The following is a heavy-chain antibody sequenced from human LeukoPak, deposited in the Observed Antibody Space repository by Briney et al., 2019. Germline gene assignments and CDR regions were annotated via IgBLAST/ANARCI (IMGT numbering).Heavy chain of an antibody. CDR3: ARGPPDTGDFDY. CDR2: MSPKSGDT. J-gene: IGHJ4*02. D-gene: IGHD7-27*01. Sequence: ASVKVSFKASGYTFTSYDFNWVRQATGQGLEWMGWMSPKSGDTGYAQKFQGRVTMTRDTSTSTAYMELSSLRSEDTAVYYCARGPPDTGDFDYWGQGTPVTVSS. CDR1: GYTFTSYD. V-gene: IGHV1-8*01.